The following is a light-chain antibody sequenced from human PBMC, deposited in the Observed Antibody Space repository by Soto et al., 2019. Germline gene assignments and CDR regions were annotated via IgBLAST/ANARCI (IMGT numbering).Light chain of an antibody. CDR2: RNN. Sequence: QSVLTQAPSASGTPGQRVTISCSGSSSNIGSNYVYWYQQLPGTAPKLLIYRNNQRPSGVPDRFSGSKSGTSASLAISGLRSEDEADYYCAAWDDSLSGRYVFGTGTKVTVL. V-gene: IGLV1-47*01. CDR1: SSNIGSNY. J-gene: IGLJ1*01. CDR3: AAWDDSLSGRYV.